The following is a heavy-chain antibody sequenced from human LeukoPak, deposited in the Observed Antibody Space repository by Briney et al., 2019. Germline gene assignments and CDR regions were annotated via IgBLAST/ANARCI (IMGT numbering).Heavy chain of an antibody. CDR2: INQDGGAK. V-gene: IGHV3-7*01. J-gene: IGHJ4*02. Sequence: GGSLRLSCVASGFIFSSYWMSWVRQAPGKGLEWVANINQDGGAKYYVDSLKGRFTISRDNIEKSLYLQLNSLTADDTAVYFCARAPTTGTVDYWGQGTLVTVSS. CDR3: ARAPTTGTVDY. D-gene: IGHD1-1*01. CDR1: GFIFSSYW.